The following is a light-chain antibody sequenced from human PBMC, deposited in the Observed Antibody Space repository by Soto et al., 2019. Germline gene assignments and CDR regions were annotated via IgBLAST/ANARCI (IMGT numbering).Light chain of an antibody. J-gene: IGKJ4*01. CDR3: QQYGSSLPGT. V-gene: IGKV3-20*01. CDR1: QSLTNTY. CDR2: AAP. Sequence: EIVLTQSPGTLSLSPGERATLSCRASQSLTNTYLAWYQQKPGQAPRLLIYAAPSRAAGIPDSFSGSGSETDFTLTISRLEPEDFAVYYCQQYGSSLPGTFGRGTKVYIK.